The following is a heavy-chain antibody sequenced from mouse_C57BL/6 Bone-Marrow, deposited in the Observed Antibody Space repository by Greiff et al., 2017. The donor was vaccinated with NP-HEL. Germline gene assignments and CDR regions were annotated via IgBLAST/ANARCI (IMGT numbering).Heavy chain of an antibody. Sequence: QVQLQQSGAELARPGASVKLSCKASGYTFTSYGISWVKQRTGQGLEWIGEIYPRSGNTYYNEKFKGKATLTADKSSRTAYMELRSLTSEDSAVYCCARLRGIYYPMRGYFDYWGQGTTLTVTS. CDR3: ARLRGIYYPMRGYFDY. D-gene: IGHD6-5*01. CDR2: IYPRSGNT. CDR1: GYTFTSYG. J-gene: IGHJ2*01. V-gene: IGHV1-81*01.